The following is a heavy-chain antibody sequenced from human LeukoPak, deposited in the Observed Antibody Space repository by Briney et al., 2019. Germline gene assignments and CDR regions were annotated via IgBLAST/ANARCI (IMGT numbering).Heavy chain of an antibody. CDR1: GYTFTGYY. Sequence: ASVKVSCKASGYTFTGYYMHWVRQAPGQGLEWMGWINPNSGGTNYAQKFQGRVTMTRDTSISTAYMELSRLRSDDTAVYYCARGAPAPRYFDWLLRRQSYYYMDVWGKGTTVTISS. J-gene: IGHJ6*03. V-gene: IGHV1-2*02. CDR2: INPNSGGT. CDR3: ARGAPAPRYFDWLLRRQSYYYMDV. D-gene: IGHD3-9*01.